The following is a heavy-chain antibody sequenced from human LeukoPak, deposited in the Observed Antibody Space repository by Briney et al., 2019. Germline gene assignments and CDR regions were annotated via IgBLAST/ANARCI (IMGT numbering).Heavy chain of an antibody. CDR2: IIGSGAGT. J-gene: IGHJ4*02. CDR3: AKGEESSGLVSTYFGY. CDR1: GFTFSAYA. V-gene: IGHV3-23*01. Sequence: PGGSLRLSCTASGFTFSAYAMSWVRQAPGKGLESVSAIIGSGAGTYYGDSVRGRFSISRDNSKNTVYLQMNSLRADDTAVYYCAKGEESSGLVSTYFGYWGQGTLVTVSS. D-gene: IGHD6-19*01.